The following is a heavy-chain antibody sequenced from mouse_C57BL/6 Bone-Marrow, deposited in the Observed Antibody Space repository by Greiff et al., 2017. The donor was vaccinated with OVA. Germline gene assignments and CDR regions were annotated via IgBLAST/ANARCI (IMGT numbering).Heavy chain of an antibody. J-gene: IGHJ2*01. Sequence: EVKVEESGPGLVKPSQSLSLTCSVTGYSITSGYYWNWIRQFPGNKLEWMGYISYDGSNNYNPSLKNRISITRDTSKNQFFLKLNSVTTEDTATYYCATTAQATGYWGQGTTLTVSS. CDR1: GYSITSGYY. CDR3: ATTAQATGY. D-gene: IGHD3-2*02. CDR2: ISYDGSN. V-gene: IGHV3-6*01.